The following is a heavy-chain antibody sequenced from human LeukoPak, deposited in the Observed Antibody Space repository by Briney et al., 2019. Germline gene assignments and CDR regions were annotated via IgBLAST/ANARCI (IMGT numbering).Heavy chain of an antibody. J-gene: IGHJ4*02. Sequence: SETLSLTCTVSGGSISSSSYYWGWIRQPPRKGLEWIGSLYYSGITYYTPSLKSRVSIFVDTSKNQFSLRLSSVTAADTAVYYCARQDIGGHYDYWGQGTLVTVSS. CDR2: LYYSGIT. V-gene: IGHV4-39*01. CDR3: ARQDIGGHYDY. D-gene: IGHD2-21*02. CDR1: GGSISSSSYY.